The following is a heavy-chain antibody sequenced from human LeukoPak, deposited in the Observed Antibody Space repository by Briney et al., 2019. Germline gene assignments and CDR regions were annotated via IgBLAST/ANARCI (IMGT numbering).Heavy chain of an antibody. Sequence: GGSLRLYCAASGFTFSSYSMNWVRQAPGKGLEWVSSISSSSSYIYYADSVKGRFTISRDNAKNSLYLQMNSLRAEDTAVYYCARGAAADYDILTGYYGYFQHWGQGTLVTVSS. CDR1: GFTFSSYS. CDR3: ARGAAADYDILTGYYGYFQH. CDR2: ISSSSSYI. D-gene: IGHD3-9*01. V-gene: IGHV3-21*01. J-gene: IGHJ1*01.